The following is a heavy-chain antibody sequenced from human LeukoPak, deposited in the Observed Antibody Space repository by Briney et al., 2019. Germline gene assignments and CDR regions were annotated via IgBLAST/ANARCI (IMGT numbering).Heavy chain of an antibody. J-gene: IGHJ4*02. CDR3: AKDTMIEVVITTYWDY. Sequence: GGSLRLSCAASGFTFSSYGMSWVRQAPGKGLEWVSAISGSGGSTYYADSVKGRFTISRDNSKNTLYPQMNSLRAEDTAVYYCAKDTMIEVVITTYWDYWGQGTLVTVSS. V-gene: IGHV3-23*01. CDR1: GFTFSSYG. CDR2: ISGSGGST. D-gene: IGHD3-22*01.